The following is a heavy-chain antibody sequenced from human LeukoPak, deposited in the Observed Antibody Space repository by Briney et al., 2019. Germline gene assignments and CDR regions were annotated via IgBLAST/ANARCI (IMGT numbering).Heavy chain of an antibody. D-gene: IGHD3-10*01. Sequence: PSETLSLTCAVSGGSISSGGYYWSWIRQHPGKGLEWIGYIYYSGSTYYNPSLKSRVTISVDTSKNQFSLKLRSVTAADTAVYYCARGTIGSYTYWGQGTLVTVSS. J-gene: IGHJ4*02. CDR1: GGSISSGGYY. CDR2: IYYSGST. V-gene: IGHV4-31*11. CDR3: ARGTIGSYTY.